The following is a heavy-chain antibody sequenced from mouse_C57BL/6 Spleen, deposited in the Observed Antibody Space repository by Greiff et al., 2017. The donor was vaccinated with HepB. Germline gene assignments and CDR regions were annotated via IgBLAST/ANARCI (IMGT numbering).Heavy chain of an antibody. J-gene: IGHJ2*01. CDR3: ARRGLLLPYYFDY. Sequence: EVKLMESGGGLVKPGGSLKLSCAASGFTFSDYGMHWVRQAPEKGLEWVAYISSGSSTIYYADTVKGRFTISRDNAKNTLFLQMTSLRSEDMAMYYCARRGLLLPYYFDYWGQGTTLTVSS. CDR1: GFTFSDYG. V-gene: IGHV5-17*01. CDR2: ISSGSSTI. D-gene: IGHD1-1*01.